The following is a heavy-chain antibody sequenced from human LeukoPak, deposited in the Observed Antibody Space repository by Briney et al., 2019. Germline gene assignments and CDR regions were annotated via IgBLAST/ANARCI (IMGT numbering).Heavy chain of an antibody. CDR2: IRYDGSNK. CDR1: GFTFSTYG. V-gene: IGHV3-30*02. D-gene: IGHD3-3*01. J-gene: IGHJ6*03. CDR3: ARGGISIFGVVIYMDV. Sequence: GGSLRLSCAASGFTFSTYGLHWVRQAPGKGLEWVAFIRYDGSNKYYADSVKGRFTISRDNSKNTLYLQMNSLRADDTAVYYCARGGISIFGVVIYMDVWGKGTTVTVSS.